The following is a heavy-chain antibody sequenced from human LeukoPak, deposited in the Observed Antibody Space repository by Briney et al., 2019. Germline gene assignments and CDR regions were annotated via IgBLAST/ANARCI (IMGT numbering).Heavy chain of an antibody. D-gene: IGHD1-26*01. CDR1: GGTFSSYA. CDR3: ARDREWELEYYYYGMDV. V-gene: IGHV1-69*05. J-gene: IGHJ6*02. CDR2: IIPIFGTA. Sequence: GASVKVSCKASGGTFSSYAISWVRQAPGQGLEWMGGIIPIFGTANYAQKFQGRVTIITDESTSTAYMELRSLRSDDTAVYYCARDREWELEYYYYGMDVWGQGTTVTVSS.